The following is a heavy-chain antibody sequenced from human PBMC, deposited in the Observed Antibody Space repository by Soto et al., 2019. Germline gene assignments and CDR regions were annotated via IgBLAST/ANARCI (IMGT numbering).Heavy chain of an antibody. J-gene: IGHJ5*02. Sequence: SQTLSLTCALSGDTVSSNSAAWNWIRQSPSRGLEWLGRTYYRSEWYYDYAESVKSRLTINPDTSKNQFSLQLDSVTPEDTAVYYCAREGSRRFYYWIDPWGQATLVTV. CDR2: TYYRSEWYY. D-gene: IGHD3-22*01. CDR3: AREGSRRFYYWIDP. CDR1: GDTVSSNSAA. V-gene: IGHV6-1*01.